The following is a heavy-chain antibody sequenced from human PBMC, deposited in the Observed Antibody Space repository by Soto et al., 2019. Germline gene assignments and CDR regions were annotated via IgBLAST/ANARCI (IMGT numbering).Heavy chain of an antibody. Sequence: EVQVVESGGGLVKPGGSLRLSCTASGFTFDTYTMNWLRQAPGRGLEWVSSISATTTYKYYAVSVEVRFTISRDNAKIYLYIHSNSLGDADTALYYCARGSASKCGHLWYFDYWGRGTLVTVSS. CDR2: ISATTTYK. CDR3: ARGSASKCGHLWYFDY. D-gene: IGHD2-21*01. J-gene: IGHJ4*02. CDR1: GFTFDTYT. V-gene: IGHV3-21*01.